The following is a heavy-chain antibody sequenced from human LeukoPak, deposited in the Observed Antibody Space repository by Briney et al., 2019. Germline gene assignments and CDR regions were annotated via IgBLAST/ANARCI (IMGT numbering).Heavy chain of an antibody. J-gene: IGHJ4*02. CDR2: ISYDGSNK. D-gene: IGHD1-26*01. V-gene: IGHV3-30-3*01. CDR3: ARAWGGGSYFLDVVIIHYYFDY. CDR1: GFTFSSYA. Sequence: AGGSLRLSCAASGFTFSSYAMHWVRQAPGKGLEWVAVISYDGSNKYYADSVKGRFTISRDNSKNTLYLQMNSLRAEDTAVYYCARAWGGGSYFLDVVIIHYYFDYWGQGTLVTVSS.